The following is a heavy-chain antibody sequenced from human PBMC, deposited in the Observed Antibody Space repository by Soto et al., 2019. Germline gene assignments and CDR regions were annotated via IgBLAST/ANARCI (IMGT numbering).Heavy chain of an antibody. D-gene: IGHD2-21*02. V-gene: IGHV4-39*01. J-gene: IGHJ4*02. Sequence: SETLSLTCSVSDGSISSSRYYWGWIRQPPGKGLEWIGSLYHSGSTYYNPSLKSRVTISVDTSKSHFSLNLGSVTAADTAVYYCAIAYCGADCYSYNFDYWGPGTLVTVSS. CDR3: AIAYCGADCYSYNFDY. CDR1: DGSISSSRYY. CDR2: LYHSGST.